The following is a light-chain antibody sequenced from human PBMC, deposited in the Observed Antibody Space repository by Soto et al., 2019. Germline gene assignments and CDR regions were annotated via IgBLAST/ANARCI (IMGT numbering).Light chain of an antibody. CDR3: QSYDSSLSGSYV. CDR1: SSNIGEGYD. Sequence: QSVLTQPPSVSGTPGQRVTISCTGSSSNIGEGYDAHWYQQLPGTAPKLLIYGNNNRPSGVPDRFSGSKSDTSASLAITGLQAEDEADYYCQSYDSSLSGSYVFGTGTKLTVL. V-gene: IGLV1-40*01. CDR2: GNN. J-gene: IGLJ1*01.